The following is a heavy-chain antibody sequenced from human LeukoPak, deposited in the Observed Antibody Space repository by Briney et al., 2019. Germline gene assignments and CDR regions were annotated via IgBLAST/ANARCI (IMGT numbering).Heavy chain of an antibody. V-gene: IGHV3-48*03. D-gene: IGHD3-3*01. J-gene: IGHJ4*02. CDR3: ARGHYDFWSGYYTGDYFDY. CDR1: GFTFSSYE. Sequence: PGGSLRLSCAASGFTFSSYEMNWVRQAPGKGLEWVSYISSSGSTIYYADSVKGRFTISRDNAKNSLYLQMNSLRAEDTAVYYCARGHYDFWSGYYTGDYFDYWGQGPLVTVSS. CDR2: ISSSGSTI.